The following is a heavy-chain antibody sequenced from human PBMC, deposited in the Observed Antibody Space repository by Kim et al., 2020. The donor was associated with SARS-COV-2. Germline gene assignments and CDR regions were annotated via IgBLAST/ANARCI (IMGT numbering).Heavy chain of an antibody. CDR1: GFTFSSYA. Sequence: GGSLRLSCAASGFTFSSYAMHWVRQAPGKGLEWVAVISYDGSNKYYADSVKGRFTISRDNSKNTLYLQMNSLRAEDTAVYYCARDRVGATADYFDYWGQG. CDR3: ARDRVGATADYFDY. D-gene: IGHD1-26*01. CDR2: ISYDGSNK. V-gene: IGHV3-30*04. J-gene: IGHJ4*02.